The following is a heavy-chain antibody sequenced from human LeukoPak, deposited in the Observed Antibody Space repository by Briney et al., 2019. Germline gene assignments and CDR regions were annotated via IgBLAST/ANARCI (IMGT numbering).Heavy chain of an antibody. D-gene: IGHD1-26*01. V-gene: IGHV4-4*07. Sequence: PSETLSLTCTVSGGSISTYYWSWIRQPAGKGLEWIGRVHTSGSTNYNPSLKSRVTIPVDNSKNQFSLKLSSVTAADTAIYYCARGLVGTTGEQNWFDPWGQGTLVTVSS. J-gene: IGHJ5*02. CDR3: ARGLVGTTGEQNWFDP. CDR2: VHTSGST. CDR1: GGSISTYY.